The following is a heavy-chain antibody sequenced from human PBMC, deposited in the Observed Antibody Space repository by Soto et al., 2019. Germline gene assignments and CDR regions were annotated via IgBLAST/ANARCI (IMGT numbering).Heavy chain of an antibody. CDR3: ARGTYFDY. CDR2: ISANNDHT. CDR1: GYTLNTYG. J-gene: IGHJ4*02. V-gene: IGHV1-18*01. Sequence: QVQLVQSGAEVKKPGASMKVSCKASGYTLNTYGITWVRQAPGQGLEWMGWISANNDHTNYPQKLQGRVTMTTDTSTSTAYLGLRSLTSDDTAVYYCARGTYFDYWGQGTLVTVSS.